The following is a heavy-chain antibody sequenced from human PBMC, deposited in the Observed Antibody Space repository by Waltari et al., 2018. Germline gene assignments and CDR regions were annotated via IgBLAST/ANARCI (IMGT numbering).Heavy chain of an antibody. CDR2: ISGSGNDT. CDR1: GIPCRPYP. D-gene: IGHD3-16*01. V-gene: IGHV3-23*01. J-gene: IGHJ4*02. CDR3: AKALGIMGFDC. Sequence: DVQLLESGGGVVPRGGSLRVACTAAGIPCRPYPMAWVRQGLGQGLEWVSTISGSGNDTYYADSVKGRFTISRDNSKNTVFLQMNMLRVEDTANYYCAKALGIMGFDCWGQGTLVAVAS.